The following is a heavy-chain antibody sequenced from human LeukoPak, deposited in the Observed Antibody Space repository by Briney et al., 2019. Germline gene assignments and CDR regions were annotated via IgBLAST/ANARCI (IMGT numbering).Heavy chain of an antibody. J-gene: IGHJ3*02. CDR2: ISGSGTST. CDR1: GFTFSSNA. V-gene: IGHV3-23*01. CDR3: AKSPPGGAFDI. D-gene: IGHD3-10*01. Sequence: PGGSLRLSCAASGFTFSSNAMSWVRQAPGKGLEWVSTISGSGTSTYFADSVKGRFTISRDNSQNTLYLQMNSLRAEDTAVYYCAKSPPGGAFDIWGQGTMVTVSS.